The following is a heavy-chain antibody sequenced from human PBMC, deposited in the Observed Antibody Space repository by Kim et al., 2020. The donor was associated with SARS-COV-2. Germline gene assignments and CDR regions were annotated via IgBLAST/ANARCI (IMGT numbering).Heavy chain of an antibody. V-gene: IGHV3-15*01. J-gene: IGHJ4*02. CDR2: SKSKNDGGTT. Sequence: GGSLRLSCAASGFTFSNAWMRWVRQAPGKGLEWVGRSKSKNDGGTTDYAAPVKGRFTISRDDSKNMLYLQMNSLKTEDTAVYYCTTDLHDYGDRDYWGLGTLVTVSS. CDR3: TTDLHDYGDRDY. CDR1: GFTFSNAW. D-gene: IGHD4-17*01.